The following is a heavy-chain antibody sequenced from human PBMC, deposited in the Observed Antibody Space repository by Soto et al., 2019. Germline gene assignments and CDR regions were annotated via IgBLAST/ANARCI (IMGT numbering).Heavy chain of an antibody. J-gene: IGHJ6*02. CDR2: ISYDGSNK. CDR1: GFTFSSYA. CDR3: ARGRVVTFGGVIGLYGMDV. D-gene: IGHD3-16*02. Sequence: QVQLVESGGGVVQPGRSLRLSCAASGFTFSSYAMHWVRQAPGKGLEWVAVISYDGSNKYYADSVKGRFTISRDNSKKTLYLQMNSLRAEDTAVYYCARGRVVTFGGVIGLYGMDVWGQGTTVTVSS. V-gene: IGHV3-30-3*01.